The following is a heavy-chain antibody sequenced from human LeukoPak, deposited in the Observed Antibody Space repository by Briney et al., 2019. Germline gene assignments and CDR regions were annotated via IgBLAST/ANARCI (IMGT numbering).Heavy chain of an antibody. CDR3: ARLSNNNYYYYMDV. V-gene: IGHV1-69*05. Sequence: ASVKVSCKASGGTFSSDVISWVRQAPGQGLEWMGGIIPTFGTSNYAQKFQGRVTITTDESTSTAYMELSSLRSEDTAVYYCARLSNNNYYYYMDVWGKGTTVTVSS. J-gene: IGHJ6*03. D-gene: IGHD4-11*01. CDR2: IIPTFGTS. CDR1: GGTFSSDV.